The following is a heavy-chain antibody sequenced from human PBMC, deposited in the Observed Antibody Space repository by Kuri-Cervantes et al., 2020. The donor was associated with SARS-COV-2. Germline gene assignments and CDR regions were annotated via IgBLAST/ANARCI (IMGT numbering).Heavy chain of an antibody. CDR2: VSSSGSTI. Sequence: GESLKISCAASGFTFSSYEMNWVRQAPGKGLEWVSYVSSSGSTIYYADSVKGRFTISRDNAKNSLYLQMNSLRAEDTAVYYCARDEADIVVVPAAHFDYWGQGTLVTVSS. CDR1: GFTFSSYE. V-gene: IGHV3-48*03. CDR3: ARDEADIVVVPAAHFDY. J-gene: IGHJ4*02. D-gene: IGHD2-2*01.